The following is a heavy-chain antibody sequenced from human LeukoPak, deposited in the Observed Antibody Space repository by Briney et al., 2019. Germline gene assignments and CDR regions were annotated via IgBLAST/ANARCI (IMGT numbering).Heavy chain of an antibody. Sequence: GGSLRLSCAASGFTFDDYAMHWVRHAPGKGLGWVSGISWNSGSIGYADSVKGRFTISRDNAKNSLYLQMNSLRAEDTALYYCAKALIAVAGLIDYWGQGTLVTVSS. V-gene: IGHV3-9*01. CDR3: AKALIAVAGLIDY. CDR1: GFTFDDYA. CDR2: ISWNSGSI. D-gene: IGHD6-19*01. J-gene: IGHJ4*02.